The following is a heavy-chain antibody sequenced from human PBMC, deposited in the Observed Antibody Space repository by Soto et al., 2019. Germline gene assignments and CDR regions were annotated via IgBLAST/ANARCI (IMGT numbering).Heavy chain of an antibody. CDR2: ISSSGGDT. D-gene: IGHD2-2*01. V-gene: IGHV3-23*01. CDR3: GKDPRGPES. Sequence: EVQLLESGGGLVQPGGSLRISCAASGFAFSNFGMGWVRQAPGKGLEWVSGISSSGGDTFYPDSVRGRFTISRDNFKNTLYLQMNSVRAEDTAVYYCGKDPRGPESWGQGTLVTVSS. CDR1: GFAFSNFG. J-gene: IGHJ5*02.